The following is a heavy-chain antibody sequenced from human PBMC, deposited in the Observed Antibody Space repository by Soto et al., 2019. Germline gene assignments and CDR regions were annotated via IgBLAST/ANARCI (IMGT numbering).Heavy chain of an antibody. D-gene: IGHD6-19*01. CDR3: ARDKGIAVAVLGGGDYYFDY. Sequence: ASVKVSCKASGYTFTGYYMHWVRQAPGQGLEWMGWINPNSGGTNYAQKFQGWVTMTRDTSISTAYMELSRLRSDDTAVYYCARDKGIAVAVLGGGDYYFDYWGQGTLVTVSS. CDR1: GYTFTGYY. CDR2: INPNSGGT. V-gene: IGHV1-2*04. J-gene: IGHJ4*02.